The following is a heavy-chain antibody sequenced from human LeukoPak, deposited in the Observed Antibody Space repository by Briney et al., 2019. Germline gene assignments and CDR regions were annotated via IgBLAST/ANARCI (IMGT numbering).Heavy chain of an antibody. J-gene: IGHJ4*02. CDR3: ARDRRRGSGWYEDDY. Sequence: GASVKISCKASGYTFTSYCMHWVRQAPGQGLEWMGIINPSGGSTSYAQKFQGRVTMTRDMSTSTVYMELSSLRSEDTAEYYCARDRRRGSGWYEDDYWGQGTLVTVSS. V-gene: IGHV1-46*01. CDR1: GYTFTSYC. D-gene: IGHD6-19*01. CDR2: INPSGGST.